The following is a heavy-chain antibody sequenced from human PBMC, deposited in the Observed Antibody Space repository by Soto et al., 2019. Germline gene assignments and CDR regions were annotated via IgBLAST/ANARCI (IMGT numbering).Heavy chain of an antibody. J-gene: IGHJ3*02. V-gene: IGHV3-23*01. Sequence: GGSLRLSCAAPGFPFYNYAMSWVRQAPGEGPEWVSAISSGGGTIFYADSVKGRFTISRDNAKNSLYLQMNSLRAEDTAVYYCARDWKRITIFGVATRAFDIWGQGTMVTVSS. CDR1: GFPFYNYA. CDR2: ISSGGGTI. CDR3: ARDWKRITIFGVATRAFDI. D-gene: IGHD3-3*01.